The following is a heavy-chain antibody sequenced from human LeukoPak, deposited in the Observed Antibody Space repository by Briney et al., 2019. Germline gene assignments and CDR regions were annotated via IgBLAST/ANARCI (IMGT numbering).Heavy chain of an antibody. J-gene: IGHJ4*02. V-gene: IGHV4-4*07. D-gene: IGHD3-22*01. CDR1: GGSISSYY. Sequence: SSETLSLTCTVSGGSISSYYWSWIRQPAGKGLEWIGRIYTSGSTNYNPSLKSRVTISIDTSKNQFSLKLSSVTAADTAVYYCARTPDYYDSSGYYPYFDYWGQGTLVTVSS. CDR2: IYTSGST. CDR3: ARTPDYYDSSGYYPYFDY.